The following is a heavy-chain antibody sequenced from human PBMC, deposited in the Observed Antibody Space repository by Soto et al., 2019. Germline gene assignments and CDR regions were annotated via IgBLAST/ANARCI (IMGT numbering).Heavy chain of an antibody. CDR2: IGPESGAT. J-gene: IGHJ4*02. D-gene: IGHD1-26*01. V-gene: IGHV1-2*02. CDR1: GYTFTGHY. CDR3: GRGRSGQIVIFY. Sequence: ASVKVSCKTSGYTFTGHYIHWVRQAPQQGPEWMGEIGPESGATRYAQKFRGSVTMTMDTSITTFYMELKNLSPDDTAVYYCGRGRSGQIVIFYWGQGTPVTVSS.